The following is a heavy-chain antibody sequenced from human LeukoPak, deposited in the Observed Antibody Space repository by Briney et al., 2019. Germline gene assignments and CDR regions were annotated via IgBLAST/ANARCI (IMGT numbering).Heavy chain of an antibody. CDR3: AREGQWLVGPVDY. V-gene: IGHV3-11*06. CDR2: IRSSSSYT. CDR1: GFTFSDCY. J-gene: IGHJ4*02. D-gene: IGHD6-19*01. Sequence: PGGSLRLSCAASGFTFSDCYMSWIRQAPRKGLEWVSYIRSSSSYTNYADSVKGRFTISRDNAKNSLYLQMNSLRAEDTAVYYCAREGQWLVGPVDYWGQGTLVTVSS.